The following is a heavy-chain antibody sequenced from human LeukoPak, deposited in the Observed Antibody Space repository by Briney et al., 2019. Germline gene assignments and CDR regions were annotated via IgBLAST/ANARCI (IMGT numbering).Heavy chain of an antibody. D-gene: IGHD3-22*01. CDR3: ARRGYYCDSSGYYK. Sequence: PSETLSLTCTVSGGSISSSSYYWGWIRQPPGKGLEWIGSIYYSGSTYYNPSLKSRVTISVDTSKNQFSLKLSSVTAADTAVYYCARRGYYCDSSGYYKWGQGTLVTVSS. V-gene: IGHV4-39*01. J-gene: IGHJ4*02. CDR2: IYYSGST. CDR1: GGSISSSSYY.